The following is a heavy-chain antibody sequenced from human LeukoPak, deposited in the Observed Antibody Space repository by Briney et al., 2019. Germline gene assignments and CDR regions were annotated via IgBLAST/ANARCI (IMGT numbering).Heavy chain of an antibody. CDR3: ARGRFNYDSTGYSSFYY. V-gene: IGHV3-7*01. CDR2: IKEDGGEK. Sequence: GGSLRLSCAASGVTFSSYWMSWVRQAPGKGLEWVANIKEDGGEKYYVDSVKGRFTISRDNAKTSVYLQMNSLRAEDTAVYYCARGRFNYDSTGYSSFYYWGQGTLVTVSS. CDR1: GVTFSSYW. J-gene: IGHJ4*02. D-gene: IGHD3-22*01.